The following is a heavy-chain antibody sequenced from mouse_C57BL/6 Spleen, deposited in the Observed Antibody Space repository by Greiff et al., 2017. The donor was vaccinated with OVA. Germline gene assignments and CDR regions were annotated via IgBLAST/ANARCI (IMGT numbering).Heavy chain of an antibody. V-gene: IGHV1-20*01. J-gene: IGHJ4*01. D-gene: IGHD1-1*01. CDR3: ARSYGSCWGYAMDY. Sequence: VQLQQSGPELVKPGDSVKISCKASGYSFTGYFMNWVMQSHGKSLEWIGRINPYNGDTFYNQKFKGKATLTVDKSSSTAHMELRSLTSEDSAVYYCARSYGSCWGYAMDYWGQGTSVTVSS. CDR2: INPYNGDT. CDR1: GYSFTGYF.